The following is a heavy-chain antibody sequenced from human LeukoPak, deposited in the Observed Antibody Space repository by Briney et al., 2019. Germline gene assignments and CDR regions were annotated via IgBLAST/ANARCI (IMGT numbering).Heavy chain of an antibody. J-gene: IGHJ5*02. CDR2: INHSGTT. CDR1: GGSFSDYY. CDR3: ARVPAAIWNWFDP. D-gene: IGHD2-2*02. Sequence: SETLSLTCAVYGGSFSDYYWSWIRQPPGKGLEWIGEINHSGTTNYNPSLKSRVTMSLDTSKNQFSLKLSSVTAADTAVYYCARVPAAIWNWFDPWGQGTLVTVSS. V-gene: IGHV4-34*01.